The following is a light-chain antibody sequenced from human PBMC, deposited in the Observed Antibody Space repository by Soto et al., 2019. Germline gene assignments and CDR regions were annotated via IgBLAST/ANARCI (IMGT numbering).Light chain of an antibody. CDR1: NSDIGTYNY. V-gene: IGLV2-14*01. CDR2: EVT. Sequence: QAVVTQPASVSGSPGQSITISCTGSNSDIGTYNYVSWYQQHSGKAPKLIIYEVTNRPSEVSDRFSGSKSGNTASLTISGLQSEDEAFYHCSSYSSTTTYILFGGGTQLTVL. J-gene: IGLJ2*01. CDR3: SSYSSTTTYIL.